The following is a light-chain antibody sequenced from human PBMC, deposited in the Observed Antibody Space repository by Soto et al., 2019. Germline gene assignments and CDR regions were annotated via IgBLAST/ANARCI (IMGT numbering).Light chain of an antibody. CDR2: GAS. V-gene: IGKV3-20*01. J-gene: IGKJ1*01. Sequence: EIVMTQSPATLSVSPGETATLSCRASQNIGGTLAWYQQKPGQAPRLLFSGASTRATGIPDRFSGSGSGTDFTLTIRRLEPEDFAVYYCQQYGSSYPWTFGQGTKVDIK. CDR3: QQYGSSYPWT. CDR1: QNIGGT.